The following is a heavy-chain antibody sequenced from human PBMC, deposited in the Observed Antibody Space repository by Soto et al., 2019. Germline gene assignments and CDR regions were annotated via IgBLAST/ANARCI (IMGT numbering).Heavy chain of an antibody. D-gene: IGHD6-19*01. CDR2: IYYSGST. CDR1: GGSISSYY. V-gene: IGHV4-59*01. J-gene: IGHJ6*02. Sequence: SETLSLTCTVSGGSISSYYWSWIRQPPGKGLEWIGYIYYSGSTNYNPSLKSRVTISVDTSKYQFSLKLSSVTAADTAVYYCARDSTVAGRYYYYGMDVWGQGTTVTVSS. CDR3: ARDSTVAGRYYYYGMDV.